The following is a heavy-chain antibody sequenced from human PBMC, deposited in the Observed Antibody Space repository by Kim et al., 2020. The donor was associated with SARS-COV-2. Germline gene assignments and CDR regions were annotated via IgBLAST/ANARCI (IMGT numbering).Heavy chain of an antibody. J-gene: IGHJ6*02. CDR1: GFSFDEFG. D-gene: IGHD6-13*01. CDR3: ARGGDSDHEYYGFDV. CDR2: INWRGDNT. Sequence: GGSLRLSCVISGFSFDEFGMSWVRQLPGKGLEWVSGINWRGDNTGYADAVQGRFTISRDNAKNTLYLQMNSLRVEDTALYYCARGGDSDHEYYGFDVWGQGTGVSVS. V-gene: IGHV3-20*04.